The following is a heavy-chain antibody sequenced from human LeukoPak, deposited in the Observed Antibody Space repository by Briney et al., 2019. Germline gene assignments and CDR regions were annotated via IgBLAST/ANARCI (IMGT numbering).Heavy chain of an antibody. V-gene: IGHV1-69*13. D-gene: IGHD1-20*01. Sequence: GASVKVSCKASGGTFSNYAINWGRQAPGQGLEWMGGIIPIFRTTNYAQKFQGRVTITAAESTSTAYMELSSLRSEDTAVYYCGRDKLDNWNDQDGDYWGQGTLVTVSS. CDR2: IIPIFRTT. CDR3: GRDKLDNWNDQDGDY. J-gene: IGHJ4*02. CDR1: GGTFSNYA.